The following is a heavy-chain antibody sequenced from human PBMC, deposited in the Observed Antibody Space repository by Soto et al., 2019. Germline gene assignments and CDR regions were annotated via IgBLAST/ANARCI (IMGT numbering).Heavy chain of an antibody. CDR3: AKPGLTGYYRKVAYYFDY. J-gene: IGHJ4*02. Sequence: PGGSLRLSCAASGFTFSSYGMHWVRQAPGKGLEWVAVISYDGSNKYYADSVKGRFTISRDNSKNTLYLQMNSLRAEDTAVYYCAKPGLTGYYRKVAYYFDYWGQGTLVTVSS. CDR1: GFTFSSYG. D-gene: IGHD3-9*01. V-gene: IGHV3-30*18. CDR2: ISYDGSNK.